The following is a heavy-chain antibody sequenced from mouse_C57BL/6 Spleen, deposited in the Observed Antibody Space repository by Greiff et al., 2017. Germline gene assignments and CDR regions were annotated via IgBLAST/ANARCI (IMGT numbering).Heavy chain of an antibody. Sequence: QVQLQQSGAELVRPGTSVTVSCKASGYAFTNYLIEWVKQRTGQGLEWIGVINPGSGGTNYNEKFKGKATLTADKSSSTAYMQLSSLTSEDSAVYFCAGEEGTDPSWYFDVWGAGTTVTDSS. V-gene: IGHV1-54*01. CDR2: INPGSGGT. CDR3: AGEEGTDPSWYFDV. D-gene: IGHD4-1*01. J-gene: IGHJ1*01. CDR1: GYAFTNYL.